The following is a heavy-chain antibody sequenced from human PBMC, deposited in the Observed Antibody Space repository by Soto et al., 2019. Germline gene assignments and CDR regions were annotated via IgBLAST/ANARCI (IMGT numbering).Heavy chain of an antibody. Sequence: PGGSLRLSCAASGFTFSSYSISWVRQAPGKGLEWVSAISGSGGSTYYADSVKGRFTISGDNSKNTLYLQMNSLRAEDTAVYYCAKSLGLIVVEHFDYWGQGTLVTVCS. CDR3: AKSLGLIVVEHFDY. J-gene: IGHJ4*02. D-gene: IGHD3-22*01. CDR1: GFTFSSYS. V-gene: IGHV3-23*01. CDR2: ISGSGGST.